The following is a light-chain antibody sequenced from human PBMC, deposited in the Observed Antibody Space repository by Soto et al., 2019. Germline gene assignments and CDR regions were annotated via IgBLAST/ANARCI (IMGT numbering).Light chain of an antibody. Sequence: DIQMTQSPSSLSASVGDRVTITCRASRSINDFLHWHQQKPGKAPQLLIYRASNLQSGVPSRFSGTGSGTDFTLTISSVQPEDLATYFCQHTDSPPYTFGQGTKLEIK. CDR1: RSINDF. J-gene: IGKJ2*01. V-gene: IGKV1-39*01. CDR3: QHTDSPPYT. CDR2: RAS.